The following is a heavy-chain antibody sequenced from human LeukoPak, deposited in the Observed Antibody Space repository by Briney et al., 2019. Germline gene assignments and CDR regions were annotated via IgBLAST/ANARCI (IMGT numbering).Heavy chain of an antibody. Sequence: GASVKVSCKASGYTFTGYFMHWVRQAPGQGLEWMGIINPSGGSTSYAQKFQGRVTMTRDTSTSTVYMELSSLRSEDTAVYYCARDQAEVRGIMGYWGQGTLVTVSS. J-gene: IGHJ4*02. CDR2: INPSGGST. CDR1: GYTFTGYF. CDR3: ARDQAEVRGIMGY. D-gene: IGHD3-10*01. V-gene: IGHV1-46*01.